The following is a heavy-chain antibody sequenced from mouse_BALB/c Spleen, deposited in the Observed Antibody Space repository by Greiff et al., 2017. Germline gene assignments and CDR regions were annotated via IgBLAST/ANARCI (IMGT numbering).Heavy chain of an antibody. Sequence: EVQLQQSGPELVKPGASVKIPCKASGYTFTDYNMDWVKQSHGKSLEWIGDINPNNGGTIYNQKFKGKATLTVDKSSSTAYMELRSLTSEDTAVYYCARRGDYYGHTEGYYFDYWGQGTTLTVSS. CDR3: ARRGDYYGHTEGYYFDY. CDR2: INPNNGGT. J-gene: IGHJ2*01. D-gene: IGHD1-2*01. V-gene: IGHV1-18*01. CDR1: GYTFTDYN.